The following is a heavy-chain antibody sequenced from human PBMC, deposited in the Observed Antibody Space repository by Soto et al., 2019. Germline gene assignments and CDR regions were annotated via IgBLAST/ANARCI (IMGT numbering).Heavy chain of an antibody. J-gene: IGHJ4*02. CDR1: GFSFSSHW. V-gene: IGHV3-74*01. Sequence: EVQLVESGGGLVQPGGSLRLSCAASGFSFSSHWMHWVRQAPGKGLVWVSHINSDGGSTSYADSVKGRFTNSRDNAKNTLYLPMIRLRDEDTAVYYCAGDVGGMFRGVRGGQGTLVTVSS. CDR3: AGDVGGMFRGVR. D-gene: IGHD3-10*01. CDR2: INSDGGST.